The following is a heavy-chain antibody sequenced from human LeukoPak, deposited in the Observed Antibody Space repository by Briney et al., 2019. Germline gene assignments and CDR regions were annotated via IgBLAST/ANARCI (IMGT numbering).Heavy chain of an antibody. V-gene: IGHV3-21*01. J-gene: IGHJ5*02. Sequence: PGGSLRLSCAASGFTFSSYSMNWVRQAPGKGLEWVSSISGSSSYIYYADSVKGRFTISRDNAKNSLYLQMNSLRAEDTAVYYCARSIAAPSWFDPWGQGTLVTVSS. D-gene: IGHD6-6*01. CDR3: ARSIAAPSWFDP. CDR1: GFTFSSYS. CDR2: ISGSSSYI.